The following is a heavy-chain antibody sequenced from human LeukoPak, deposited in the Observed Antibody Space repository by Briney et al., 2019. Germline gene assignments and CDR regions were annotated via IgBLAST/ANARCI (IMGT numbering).Heavy chain of an antibody. D-gene: IGHD5-18*01. J-gene: IGHJ6*03. CDR3: AKRGYSYGKSYYYMDV. CDR2: ISGSGSTI. Sequence: PGGSLRLSCAASGFTFSSYAMSWVRQAPGKGLEWVSAISGSGSTIYYADSVKGRFTISRDNAKNTLYLQMNSLRAEDTAVYYCAKRGYSYGKSYYYMDVWGKGTTVTISS. V-gene: IGHV3-23*01. CDR1: GFTFSSYA.